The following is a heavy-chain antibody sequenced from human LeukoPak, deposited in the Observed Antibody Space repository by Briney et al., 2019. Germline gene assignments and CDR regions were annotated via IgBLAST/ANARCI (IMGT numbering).Heavy chain of an antibody. CDR3: ARDRDWAFDY. V-gene: IGHV3-48*01. CDR1: GFTFSDYT. D-gene: IGHD2-21*01. Sequence: GGSLRLSCAASGFTFSDYTLNWVRQAPGKGLEWLSYISPSRGFIAYADSVKGRFTISSDSAKNSVYLQINNLRAEDTAVYYCARDRDWAFDYWGQGILVTVSS. CDR2: ISPSRGFI. J-gene: IGHJ4*02.